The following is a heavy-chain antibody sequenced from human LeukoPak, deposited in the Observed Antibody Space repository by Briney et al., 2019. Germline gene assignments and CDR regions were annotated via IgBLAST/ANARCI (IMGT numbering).Heavy chain of an antibody. CDR2: IIPIFGTA. CDR3: ATEIISSGYYYVDPHYFDY. D-gene: IGHD3-22*01. Sequence: SVKVSCKASGGTFSSYAISWVRQAPGQGLEWMGGIIPIFGTANYAQKFQGRVTITADESTSTAYMELSSLRSEDTAVYYCATEIISSGYYYVDPHYFDYWGQGTLVTVSS. V-gene: IGHV1-69*13. J-gene: IGHJ4*02. CDR1: GGTFSSYA.